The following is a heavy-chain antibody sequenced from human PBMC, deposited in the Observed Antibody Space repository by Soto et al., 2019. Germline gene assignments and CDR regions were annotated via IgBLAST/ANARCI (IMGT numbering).Heavy chain of an antibody. CDR2: ISYDGSNK. CDR1: GFTFSSYA. V-gene: IGHV3-30-3*01. J-gene: IGHJ5*02. D-gene: IGHD4-17*01. CDR3: ARGGADYGANNWFDP. Sequence: GGSLRLSCAASGFTFSSYAMHWVRQAPGKGLEWVAVISYDGSNKYYADSVKGRFTISRDNSKNTLYLQMNSLRAEDTAVYYCARGGADYGANNWFDPWGQGTLVTVSS.